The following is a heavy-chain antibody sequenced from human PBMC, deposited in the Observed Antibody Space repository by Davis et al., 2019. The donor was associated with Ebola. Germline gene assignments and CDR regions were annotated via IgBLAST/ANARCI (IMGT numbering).Heavy chain of an antibody. J-gene: IGHJ6*02. CDR3: TRHEELGDIVVVPAAGAYYYGMDV. CDR2: IRSKANSYVT. V-gene: IGHV3-73*01. Sequence: GESLKISCAASGFTFSGSAMHWVRQASGKGLEWVGRIRSKANSYVTAYAASVKGRFTISRDDSKNTAYLQMNSLKTEDTAVYYCTRHEELGDIVVVPAAGAYYYGMDVWGQGTTVTVSS. D-gene: IGHD2-2*01. CDR1: GFTFSGSA.